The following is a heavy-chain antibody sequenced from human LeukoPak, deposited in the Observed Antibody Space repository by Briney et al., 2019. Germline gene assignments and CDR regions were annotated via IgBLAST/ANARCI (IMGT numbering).Heavy chain of an antibody. CDR2: ISNDGRTT. CDR1: GFTFSRFL. Sequence: GGSLRLSCAASGFTFSRFLMHWVRQAPGKGLVWVSLISNDGRTTRYADSVKGRFTISRDNAKNTLYLEMNSLRAEDMAEYYCARDLAGSIDYWGQGTLVTVSS. V-gene: IGHV3-74*01. CDR3: ARDLAGSIDY. J-gene: IGHJ4*02. D-gene: IGHD6-19*01.